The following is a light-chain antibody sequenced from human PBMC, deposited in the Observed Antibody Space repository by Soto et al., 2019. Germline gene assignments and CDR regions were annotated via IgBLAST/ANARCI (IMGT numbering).Light chain of an antibody. Sequence: QSALTQPASVSGSPGQSITISCTGTSSDVGSYNLVSWYQQHPGKAPKLMIYEVSKRPSGVSNRFSGSKSGNTASLTISGLHAEDEADYYCCSYAGSGTWVFGGGTKLTVL. CDR1: SSDVGSYNL. CDR3: CSYAGSGTWV. CDR2: EVS. V-gene: IGLV2-23*02. J-gene: IGLJ3*02.